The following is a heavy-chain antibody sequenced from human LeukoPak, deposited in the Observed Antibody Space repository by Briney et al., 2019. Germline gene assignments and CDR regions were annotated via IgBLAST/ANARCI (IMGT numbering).Heavy chain of an antibody. D-gene: IGHD6-19*01. CDR1: GSCFSNYW. Sequence: GAALKISYEGSGSCFSNYWIGWVRPMPGKGLEWVGIIYPSDSDTRYSPSFQGQVTISADKSISTAYLQWSSLKASDTAMYYCAISFGSGWYADNWGQGTLVTVSS. J-gene: IGHJ4*02. V-gene: IGHV5-51*01. CDR3: AISFGSGWYADN. CDR2: IYPSDSDT.